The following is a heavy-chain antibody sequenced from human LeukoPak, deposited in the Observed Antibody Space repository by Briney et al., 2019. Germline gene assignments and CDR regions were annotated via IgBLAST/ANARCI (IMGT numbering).Heavy chain of an antibody. J-gene: IGHJ4*02. V-gene: IGHV3-53*01. Sequence: GGSLRLSCAASGFTVSSNYMNWVRQAPGKGLEWVSVIYSGGSTNYADSVKGRFTIPRDNSKNTLYLQMNSLRAEDTAVYYCIYGYTLDFWGQGTLVTVSS. D-gene: IGHD5-18*01. CDR1: GFTVSSNY. CDR3: IYGYTLDF. CDR2: IYSGGST.